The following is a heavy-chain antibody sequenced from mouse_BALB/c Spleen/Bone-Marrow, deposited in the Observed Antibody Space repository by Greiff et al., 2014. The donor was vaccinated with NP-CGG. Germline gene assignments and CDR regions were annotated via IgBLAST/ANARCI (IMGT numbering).Heavy chain of an antibody. Sequence: QVQLKESGPKLATPGASVKMSCKASGYTFSTYWMHWIKQRPGQGLEWIGSINPNTDYTDYNQKFKDKATLTADKSSITAYMQLSSLTSEDSAVYYCARGLRDWYFDVWGAGTTVTVSS. D-gene: IGHD2-4*01. V-gene: IGHV1-4*01. CDR1: GYTFSTYW. J-gene: IGHJ1*01. CDR3: ARGLRDWYFDV. CDR2: INPNTDYT.